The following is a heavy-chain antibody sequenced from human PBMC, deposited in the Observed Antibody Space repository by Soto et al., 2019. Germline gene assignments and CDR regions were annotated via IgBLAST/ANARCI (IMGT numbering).Heavy chain of an antibody. D-gene: IGHD3-10*01. V-gene: IGHV3-13*01. Sequence: GSLRLSCAASGFTFSSYDMHWVRQATGKGLEWVSAIGTAGDTYYPGSVKGRFTISRENAKNSLYLQMNSLRAGDTAVYYCARGLLWFGEFRLDPWGQGTLVTVSS. CDR3: ARGLLWFGEFRLDP. CDR2: IGTAGDT. J-gene: IGHJ5*02. CDR1: GFTFSSYD.